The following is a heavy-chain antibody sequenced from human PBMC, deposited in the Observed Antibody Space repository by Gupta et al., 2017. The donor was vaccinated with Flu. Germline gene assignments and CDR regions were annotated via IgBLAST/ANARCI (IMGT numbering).Heavy chain of an antibody. CDR2: IYYRGST. CDR1: GGSISSYY. Sequence: QVQLQESGSGLVKPSETPSLTCTVPGGSISSYYWSWIRQPPGKGLEWIGYIYYRGSTKYNRGRKSRFTISVDTCKYQFSLKQSSVTAAGQAVYYCAKDLAVAGKRWYWFDPWGQGTLVTVSS. CDR3: AKDLAVAGKRWYWFDP. J-gene: IGHJ5*02. V-gene: IGHV4-59*01. D-gene: IGHD6-19*01.